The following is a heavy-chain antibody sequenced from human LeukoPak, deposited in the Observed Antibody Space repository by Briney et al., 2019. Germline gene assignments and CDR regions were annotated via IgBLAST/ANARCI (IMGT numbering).Heavy chain of an antibody. J-gene: IGHJ6*03. D-gene: IGHD1-26*01. CDR3: ASIDESYYYMDV. CDR1: GGSISSYY. Sequence: SETLSLTCTVSGGSISSYYWSWIRQPPGKGLEWIGYIYYSGSTNYNPSLKSRVTISVDTSKSQFSLKLSSVTAADTAVYYCASIDESYYYMDVWGKGTTVTVSS. V-gene: IGHV4-59*01. CDR2: IYYSGST.